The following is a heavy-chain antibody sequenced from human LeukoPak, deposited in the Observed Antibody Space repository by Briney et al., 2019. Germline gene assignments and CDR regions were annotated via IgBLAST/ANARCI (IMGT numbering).Heavy chain of an antibody. J-gene: IGHJ6*03. CDR1: GGSITGYY. D-gene: IGHD3-16*02. CDR2: IHYTGAT. V-gene: IGHV4-34*01. Sequence: SETLSLTCAVYGGSITGYYWSWIRQPPGKGLEWVGEIHYTGATSYNPSLKSRATISIDTSKNQFSLKLSSVTAADTAVYYCARVVIDYHYYYYYYMDVWGKGTTVTVSS. CDR3: ARVVIDYHYYYYYYMDV.